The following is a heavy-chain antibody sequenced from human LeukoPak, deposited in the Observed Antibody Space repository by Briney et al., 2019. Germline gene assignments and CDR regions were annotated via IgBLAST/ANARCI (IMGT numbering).Heavy chain of an antibody. J-gene: IGHJ3*02. CDR2: MNPNSGNT. Sequence: ASVKVSCKASGYTFTSYDINWVRQAPGQGLEWMGWMNPNSGNTGYAQKFQGRVTMTRNTSISTAYMELSSLRSEDTAVYYCARGGWLVQGLHAFDIWGQGTMVTVSS. V-gene: IGHV1-8*01. CDR1: GYTFTSYD. D-gene: IGHD6-19*01. CDR3: ARGGWLVQGLHAFDI.